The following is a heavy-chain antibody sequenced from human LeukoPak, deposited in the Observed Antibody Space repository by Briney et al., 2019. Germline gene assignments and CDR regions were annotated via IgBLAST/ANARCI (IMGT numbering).Heavy chain of an antibody. Sequence: GGSLRLSCAASGFTFSSYSMNWVRQAPGKGLEWVSSITGSSSYIYYADSLKGRFTISRDNAENSLYLQMNSLRADDTAVYYCAREYYFYHMDGWGKGTTVTISS. CDR3: AREYYFYHMDG. CDR2: ITGSSSYI. CDR1: GFTFSSYS. J-gene: IGHJ6*03. V-gene: IGHV3-21*01.